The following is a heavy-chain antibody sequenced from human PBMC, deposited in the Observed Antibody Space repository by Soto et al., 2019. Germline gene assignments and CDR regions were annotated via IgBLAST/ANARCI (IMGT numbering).Heavy chain of an antibody. CDR3: ARQGAGPFDY. Sequence: QVTLKESGPVLVKPTETLTLTCTVSGFSLSNARMGVSWIRQPPGKALEWLAHIFPNDEKSYSTSLKSRLTISKDTSKSQVVLTMTNMDPVDTATYYCARQGAGPFDYWGQGTLVTVSS. V-gene: IGHV2-26*01. D-gene: IGHD6-19*01. CDR2: IFPNDEK. CDR1: GFSLSNARMG. J-gene: IGHJ4*02.